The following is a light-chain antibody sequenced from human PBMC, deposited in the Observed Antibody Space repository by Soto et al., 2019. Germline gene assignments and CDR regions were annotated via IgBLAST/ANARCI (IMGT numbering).Light chain of an antibody. CDR2: GAS. Sequence: EILMTQSPATLSVSPGERATLSCRASQSLSRNLAWYQQKPGQAPSLLIYGASTMASGIPARFSGSGSGTEFTLTIRSLQSEDFALCYCQHYNDWPPAFTFGPGTKVDL. J-gene: IGKJ3*01. CDR3: QHYNDWPPAFT. CDR1: QSLSRN. V-gene: IGKV3-15*01.